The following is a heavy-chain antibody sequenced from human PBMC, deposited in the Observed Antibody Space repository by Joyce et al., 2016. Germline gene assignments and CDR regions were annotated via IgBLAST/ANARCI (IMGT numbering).Heavy chain of an antibody. D-gene: IGHD3-10*01. J-gene: IGHJ6*03. CDR1: GGDFNRHS. CDR3: TTSPVLIWFGDQFHYMDV. Sequence: QVQLVQSGAEVKKPGSSVKVSCEASGGDFNRHSISWVRQAPGQGLEWMGRIITVLGVANYAQKFQGRVTITADKSTSTAYMELSGLRSEDTAVYYCTTSPVLIWFGDQFHYMDVWGMGTTVTVSS. V-gene: IGHV1-69*02. CDR2: IITVLGVA.